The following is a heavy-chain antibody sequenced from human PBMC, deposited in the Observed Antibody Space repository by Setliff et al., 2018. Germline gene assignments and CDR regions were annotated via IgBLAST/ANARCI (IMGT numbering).Heavy chain of an antibody. J-gene: IGHJ6*02. CDR3: ARDRTAYSYGLDV. CDR2: INHSGST. CDR1: GASFSDYY. V-gene: IGHV4-34*10. D-gene: IGHD5-18*01. Sequence: KPSETLSLTCTVYGASFSDYYWGWIRQPPGKGLEWIAEINHSGSTNFNPSLKSRVNMSIDTSKNQFALNLKSVTAADTAVYYCARDRTAYSYGLDVWGQGTTVTVSS.